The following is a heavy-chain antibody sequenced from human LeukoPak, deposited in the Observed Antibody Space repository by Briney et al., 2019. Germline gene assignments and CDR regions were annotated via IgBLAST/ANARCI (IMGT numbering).Heavy chain of an antibody. V-gene: IGHV4-59*01. CDR3: ARAVASSGPFFDY. J-gene: IGHJ4*02. CDR2: IYYSGST. CDR1: GGSISSYY. D-gene: IGHD3-22*01. Sequence: PSETLSLTCTVSGGSISSYYWSWIRQPPGKGLEWIGYIYYSGSTNYNPSLKSRVTISVDTSKNQFSLKLSSVIAADTAVYYCARAVASSGPFFDYWGQGTLVTVSS.